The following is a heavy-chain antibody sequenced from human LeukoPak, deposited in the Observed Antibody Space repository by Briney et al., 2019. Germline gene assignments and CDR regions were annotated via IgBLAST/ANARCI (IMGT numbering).Heavy chain of an antibody. CDR2: IKQDGSEK. D-gene: IGHD5-18*01. Sequence: GGSLRLSCAASGFTFDDYGMSWVRQAPGKGLEWVANIKQDGSEKYYVDSVKGRFTISRDNAKNSLYLQMNSLRAEDTAVYYCARDRGELWLDYWGQGTLVTVSS. J-gene: IGHJ4*02. CDR3: ARDRGELWLDY. V-gene: IGHV3-7*01. CDR1: GFTFDDYG.